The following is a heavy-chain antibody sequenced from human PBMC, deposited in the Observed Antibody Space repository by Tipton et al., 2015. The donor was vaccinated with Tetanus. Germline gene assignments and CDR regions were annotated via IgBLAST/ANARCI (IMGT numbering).Heavy chain of an antibody. D-gene: IGHD2-15*01. Sequence: TLSLTCTVSGGSIASQYWSWIRQPAGKGLEWIGRTYIRGTTTYNPSLKSRVTMSVDRSMNQSSLNLNSVTAADTAVYYCARGHLRGIVVAVFDYWGQGTLVSVSS. J-gene: IGHJ4*02. CDR1: GGSIASQY. V-gene: IGHV4-4*07. CDR2: TYIRGTT. CDR3: ARGHLRGIVVAVFDY.